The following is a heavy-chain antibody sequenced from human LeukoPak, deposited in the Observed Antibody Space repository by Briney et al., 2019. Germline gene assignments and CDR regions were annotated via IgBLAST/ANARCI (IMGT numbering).Heavy chain of an antibody. CDR2: IKQDGSEK. CDR1: GFTSSSYS. J-gene: IGHJ4*02. Sequence: SGGSLRLSCAASGFTSSSYSMNWVRQAPGKGLEWVANIKQDGSEKYYVDSVKGRFTISRDNAKNSLYLQMNSLRAEDTAVYYCARVGILTEGAVDYWGQGTLVTVSS. V-gene: IGHV3-7*01. CDR3: ARVGILTEGAVDY. D-gene: IGHD3-9*01.